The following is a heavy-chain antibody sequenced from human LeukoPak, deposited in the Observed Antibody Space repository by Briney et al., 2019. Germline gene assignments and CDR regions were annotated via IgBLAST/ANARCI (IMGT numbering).Heavy chain of an antibody. D-gene: IGHD3-9*01. J-gene: IGHJ6*02. CDR1: GFTFSSYS. Sequence: GGSLRLSCAASGFTFSSYSMNWVRQAPGKGLEWVSYISSGSSAIYYADSVKGRFTISRDNAKNSLFLQLNSLRDEDTAVYYCARGFDRALYYYYGMDVWGQGTTVTVSS. V-gene: IGHV3-48*02. CDR2: ISSGSSAI. CDR3: ARGFDRALYYYYGMDV.